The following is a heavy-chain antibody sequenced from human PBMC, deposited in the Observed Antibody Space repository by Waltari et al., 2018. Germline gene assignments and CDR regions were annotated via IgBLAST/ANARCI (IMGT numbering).Heavy chain of an antibody. Sequence: QVQLVQSGAEVKKPGASVKVSCKASGYTFTSYAMHWVRQAPGQRLEWMGWINAGNGNTKYSKKFQGRVTITRDTSASTAYMELSSLRSEDTAVYYCAREGPYCSSTSCYWVYYYYGMDVWGQGTTVTVSS. V-gene: IGHV1-3*01. CDR1: GYTFTSYA. CDR3: AREGPYCSSTSCYWVYYYYGMDV. J-gene: IGHJ6*02. CDR2: INAGNGNT. D-gene: IGHD2-2*01.